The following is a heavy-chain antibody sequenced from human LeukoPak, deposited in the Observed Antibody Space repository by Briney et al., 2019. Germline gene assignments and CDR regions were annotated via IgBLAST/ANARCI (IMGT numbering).Heavy chain of an antibody. CDR2: ISAYNGNT. Sequence: ASVKVSCKASGYTFTSYGISWVRQAPGQGLEWMGWISAYNGNTNYAQKLQGRVTMTTDTSTSTAYMELWSLRSDDTAVYYCARVLESQYYYYYYMDVWGKGTTVTVSS. CDR3: ARVLESQYYYYYYMDV. V-gene: IGHV1-18*01. J-gene: IGHJ6*03. CDR1: GYTFTSYG. D-gene: IGHD3-3*01.